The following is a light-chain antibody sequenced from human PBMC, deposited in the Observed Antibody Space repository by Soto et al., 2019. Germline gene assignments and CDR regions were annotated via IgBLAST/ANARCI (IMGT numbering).Light chain of an antibody. CDR3: QQYSSSRT. CDR1: QSVGRDY. CDR2: HAS. Sequence: PGESVPLSCRASQSVGRDYLAWFQHKPGQTPRLLVHHASTRATGVPVRFSGSGSETDFTLTITRLEPEDFAVYYCQQYSSSRTFGQGTKVDTK. J-gene: IGKJ1*01. V-gene: IGKV3-20*01.